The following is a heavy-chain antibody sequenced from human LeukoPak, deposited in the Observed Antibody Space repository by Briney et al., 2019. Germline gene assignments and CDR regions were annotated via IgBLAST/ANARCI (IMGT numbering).Heavy chain of an antibody. V-gene: IGHV3-21*01. J-gene: IGHJ4*02. CDR3: ARDRGGPVAGTMDY. CDR1: GFTFSSYS. D-gene: IGHD6-19*01. Sequence: TGGSLRLSCAASGFTFSSYSMNWVRQAPGKGLEWVSSISSSSSYIYYADSVKGRFTISRDNAKNSLYLQMNSLRAEDTAVYYRARDRGGPVAGTMDYWGQGTLVTVSS. CDR2: ISSSSSYI.